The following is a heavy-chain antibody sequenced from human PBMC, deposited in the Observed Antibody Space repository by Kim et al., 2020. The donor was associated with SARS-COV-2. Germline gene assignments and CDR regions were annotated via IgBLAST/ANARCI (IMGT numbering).Heavy chain of an antibody. CDR3: ARDRRPRMATKAEGYYYGMDV. J-gene: IGHJ6*02. CDR1: GGTFSSYA. V-gene: IGHV1-69*13. Sequence: SVKVSCKASGGTFSSYAISWVRQAPGQGLEWMGGIIPIFGTANYAQKFQGRVTITADESTSTAYMELSSLRSEDTAVYYCARDRRPRMATKAEGYYYGMDVWGQGTTVTVSS. CDR2: IIPIFGTA. D-gene: IGHD6-19*01.